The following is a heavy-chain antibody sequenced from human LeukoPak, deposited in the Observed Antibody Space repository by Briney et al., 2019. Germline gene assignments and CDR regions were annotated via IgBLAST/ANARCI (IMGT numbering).Heavy chain of an antibody. D-gene: IGHD5-18*01. J-gene: IGHJ4*02. CDR1: GGSISSYY. CDR2: IYYSGST. Sequence: PSETLSLTCTVSGGSISSYYWSWIRQPPGTGLEWIGYIYYSGSTTYNPSLKSRVTISVDTSKNQFSLKLSSVTAADTAVYYCARRRGYSYDYWGQGTLVTVSS. V-gene: IGHV4-59*01. CDR3: ARRRGYSYDY.